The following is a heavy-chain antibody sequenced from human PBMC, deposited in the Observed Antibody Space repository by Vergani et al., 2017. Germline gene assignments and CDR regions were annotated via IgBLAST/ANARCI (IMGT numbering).Heavy chain of an antibody. CDR1: GFTFSSYA. Sequence: VQLVESGGGLVQPGGSLRLSCAASGFTFSSYAMHWVRQAPGKGLEWVAVISYDGSNKYYADSVKGRFTISRDNSKNTLYLQMNSLRAEDTAVYYCASSIAAAGTRVALDYWGQGTLVTVSS. J-gene: IGHJ4*02. CDR2: ISYDGSNK. CDR3: ASSIAAAGTRVALDY. D-gene: IGHD6-13*01. V-gene: IGHV3-30-3*01.